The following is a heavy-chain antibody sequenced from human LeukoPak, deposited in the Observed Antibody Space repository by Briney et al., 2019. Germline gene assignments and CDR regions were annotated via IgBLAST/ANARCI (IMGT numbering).Heavy chain of an antibody. J-gene: IGHJ4*02. CDR1: GFTFSSYA. Sequence: GGSLRLSCAASGFTFSSYAMHWVRQAPGKGLEWVGRIKRKSDGGTTDYAAPVKGRFTISRDNSKNTLYLQMNSLRAEDTAVYYCARRAGAYSHPYDYWGQGTLVTVSS. D-gene: IGHD4/OR15-4a*01. V-gene: IGHV3-15*01. CDR2: IKRKSDGGTT. CDR3: ARRAGAYSHPYDY.